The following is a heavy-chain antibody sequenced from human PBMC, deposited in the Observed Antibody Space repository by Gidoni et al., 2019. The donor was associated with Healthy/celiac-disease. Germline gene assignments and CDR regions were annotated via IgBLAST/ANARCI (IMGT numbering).Heavy chain of an antibody. CDR1: ACAFTRYA. J-gene: IGHJ6*02. CDR2: IIPIFGTA. CDR3: ARAFGELSLYGMDV. V-gene: IGHV1-69*06. D-gene: IGHD3-16*02. Sequence: QVQLVQSGAEVKKPGSSVKVPCKASACAFTRYAISWVREAHGPGLEWLAGIIPIFGTANYEQKFQGRVTITADKSTSTAYMELSSLRSEDTAVYYCARAFGELSLYGMDVWGQGTTVTVSS.